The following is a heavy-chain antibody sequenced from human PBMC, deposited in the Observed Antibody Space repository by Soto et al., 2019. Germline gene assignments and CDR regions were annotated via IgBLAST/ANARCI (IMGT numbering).Heavy chain of an antibody. CDR3: ARGFGRFTY. CDR2: IDGSGTTK. Sequence: EVQLLESGGGLVQPGGSLRLSCGVSGFTFNDFEMNWVRQAPGKGLEWLAYIDGSGTTKTYADSVRGRFTISRDNPNNSLFLQMSSLSAADTAMYYCARGFGRFTYWGQGTLVSVSS. D-gene: IGHD3-10*01. CDR1: GFTFNDFE. V-gene: IGHV3-48*03. J-gene: IGHJ4*02.